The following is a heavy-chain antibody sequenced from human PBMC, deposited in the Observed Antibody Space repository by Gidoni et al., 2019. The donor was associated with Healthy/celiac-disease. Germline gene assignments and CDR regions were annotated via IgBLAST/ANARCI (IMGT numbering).Heavy chain of an antibody. V-gene: IGHV1-69*06. Sequence: QVQLVQSGAEVKQPGSSVKVSCKASGCTFSSYAISWVRQAPGQGLEWMGGIIPIFGTANYAQKFQGRVTITADKSTSTAYMELSSLRSEDTAVYYCARRGSYGDYVTFDYWGQGTLVTVSS. D-gene: IGHD4-17*01. CDR1: GCTFSSYA. J-gene: IGHJ4*02. CDR3: ARRGSYGDYVTFDY. CDR2: IIPIFGTA.